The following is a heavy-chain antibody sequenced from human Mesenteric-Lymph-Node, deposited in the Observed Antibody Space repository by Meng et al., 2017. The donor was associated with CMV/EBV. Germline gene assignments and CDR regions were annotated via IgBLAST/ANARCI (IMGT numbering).Heavy chain of an antibody. Sequence: SETLSLTCAVYGGSFSGYYWSWIRQPPGKGLEWIGEINHSGSTNYNPSLKSRVTISVDTSKNQFSLKLSSVTAADTAVYYCARVWLQLWLRGSGCMDVWGQGTTVTVSS. CDR2: INHSGST. V-gene: IGHV4-34*01. D-gene: IGHD5-18*01. CDR1: GGSFSGYY. J-gene: IGHJ6*02. CDR3: ARVWLQLWLRGSGCMDV.